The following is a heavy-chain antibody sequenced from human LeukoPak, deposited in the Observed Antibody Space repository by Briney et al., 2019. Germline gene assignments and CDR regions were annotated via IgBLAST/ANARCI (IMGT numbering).Heavy chain of an antibody. Sequence: ASGPTLVNPTQTLTLTCTFSGFSLSTSGVGVGWIRQPPGKALEWLALIYWNDDKRYSPSLKSRLTITKDTSKNQVVLTMTNMDPVDTATYYCAHSRVLNYYDFWSGYHNWFDPWGQGTLVTVSS. CDR2: IYWNDDK. CDR3: AHSRVLNYYDFWSGYHNWFDP. J-gene: IGHJ5*02. CDR1: GFSLSTSGVG. V-gene: IGHV2-5*01. D-gene: IGHD3-3*01.